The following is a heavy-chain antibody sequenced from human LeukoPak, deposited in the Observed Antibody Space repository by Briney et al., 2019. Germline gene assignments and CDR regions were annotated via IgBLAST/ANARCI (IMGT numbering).Heavy chain of an antibody. D-gene: IGHD6-13*01. J-gene: IGHJ3*02. CDR3: ARDRGPIAAADNDAFDI. V-gene: IGHV4-4*02. Sequence: SETLSLTCAVSGGSISSSNWWSWVRQPPGKGLEWIGEIYHSGSTNYNPSLKSRVTISVDKSKNQFSLKLSSVTAADTAVYYCARDRGPIAAADNDAFDIWGQGTMVTVSS. CDR2: IYHSGST. CDR1: GGSISSSNW.